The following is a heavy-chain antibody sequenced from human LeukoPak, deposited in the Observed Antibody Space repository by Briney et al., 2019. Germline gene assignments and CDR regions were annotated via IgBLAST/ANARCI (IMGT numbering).Heavy chain of an antibody. CDR2: IRYDGSNK. D-gene: IGHD2-21*01. J-gene: IGHJ5*02. V-gene: IGHV3-30*02. CDR1: GFTFSSYG. CDR3: AKGPLIRNWFDP. Sequence: GGSLRLSCAASGFTFSSYGMHWVRQAPGKGLEWVAFIRYDGSNKYYADSVKGRFTISKDNSKNTLYLQMNSLRAEDTAVYYCAKGPLIRNWFDPWGQGTLVTVSS.